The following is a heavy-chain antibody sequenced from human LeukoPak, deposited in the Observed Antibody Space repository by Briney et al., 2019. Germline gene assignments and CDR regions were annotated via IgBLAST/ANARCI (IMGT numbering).Heavy chain of an antibody. V-gene: IGHV3-69-1*01. D-gene: IGHD3-16*01. Sequence: GGSLRLSCAASGFTFSDYYMSWIRQAPGQGLEWVSSIGSDNKPHYSESVKGRFAISRDNSKSMLFLQLNSLRAEDTALYYCAREVPPGGVGMDVWGQGTTVTVSS. CDR2: IGSDNKP. CDR3: AREVPPGGVGMDV. J-gene: IGHJ6*02. CDR1: GFTFSDYY.